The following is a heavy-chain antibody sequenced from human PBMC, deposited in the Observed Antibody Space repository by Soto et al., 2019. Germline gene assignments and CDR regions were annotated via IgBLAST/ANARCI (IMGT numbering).Heavy chain of an antibody. J-gene: IGHJ6*02. D-gene: IGHD1-1*01. Sequence: PSETLSLTCTVSGGSISSSSYYWGWIRQPPGKGLERIGSIYYSGSTYYNPSLKSRVTISVDTSKNQFSLKLSSVTAADTAVYYCARRERFYYYGMDVWGQGTTVTVSS. V-gene: IGHV4-39*01. CDR3: ARRERFYYYGMDV. CDR1: GGSISSSSYY. CDR2: IYYSGST.